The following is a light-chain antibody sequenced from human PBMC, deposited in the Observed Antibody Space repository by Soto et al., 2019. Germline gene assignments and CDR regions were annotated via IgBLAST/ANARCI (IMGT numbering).Light chain of an antibody. CDR3: QQYNNWPWT. CDR1: QSISDT. J-gene: IGKJ1*01. Sequence: EIVMRQSPATMSVSPGGRATLSCRSSQSISDTFAWYQQKPGQAPRLLIYSASRGATGFPARFSGSGSGTDFTLTISSLQSEDFAVYCCQQYNNWPWTFGQGSMV. CDR2: SAS. V-gene: IGKV3-15*01.